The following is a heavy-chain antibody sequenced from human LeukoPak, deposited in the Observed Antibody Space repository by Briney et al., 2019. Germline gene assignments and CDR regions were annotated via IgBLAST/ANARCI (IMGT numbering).Heavy chain of an antibody. CDR1: GGTFSGSF. Sequence: PSESLSLTCGVYGGTFSGSFWTWIRQPPGRGLEWIGEINDSGITNYNPSLKSRVTVSIDTSKGQFSLHLNSATAADTAVYFCARAQTRDRRIVSAVMRMSYFFDSWGPGALVTVSS. V-gene: IGHV4-34*01. CDR2: INDSGIT. CDR3: ARAQTRDRRIVSAVMRMSYFFDS. D-gene: IGHD5/OR15-5a*01. J-gene: IGHJ4*02.